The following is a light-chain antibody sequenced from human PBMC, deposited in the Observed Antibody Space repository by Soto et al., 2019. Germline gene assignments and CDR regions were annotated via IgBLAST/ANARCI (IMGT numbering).Light chain of an antibody. CDR2: EGS. CDR1: SSDVGSSDL. CDR3: CSYAGTSIYV. J-gene: IGLJ1*01. V-gene: IGLV2-23*01. Sequence: QSALTQPASVSGSPGQSITISCTGTSSDVGSSDLVSWYQQHPGKGPKLMIYEGSKRPSGVSNRFSGSKSGNTASLTISGLQAEDEADYYCCSYAGTSIYVFASGTKVTVL.